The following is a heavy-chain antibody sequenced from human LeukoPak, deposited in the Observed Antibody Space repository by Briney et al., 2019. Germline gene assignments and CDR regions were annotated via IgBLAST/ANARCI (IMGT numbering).Heavy chain of an antibody. Sequence: SETLSLTCTVSGGSISGGSTYWSWIRQPAGKGLEWIGRFYTIGSTNYNPSLKSRVTISVDTSRNQFSLKLNSVTAADTAVYYCAKGTQVAPVDYWGQGTLVTVSS. CDR3: AKGTQVAPVDY. D-gene: IGHD5-12*01. V-gene: IGHV4-61*02. J-gene: IGHJ4*02. CDR1: GGSISGGSTY. CDR2: FYTIGST.